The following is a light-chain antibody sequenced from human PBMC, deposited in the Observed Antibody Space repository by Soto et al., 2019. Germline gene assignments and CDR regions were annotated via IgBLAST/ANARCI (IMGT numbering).Light chain of an antibody. J-gene: IGLJ2*01. CDR2: GNN. CDR1: RSNIGSGFD. CDR3: QSYDNSLRVL. Sequence: QSVLTQPPSVSGAPGQSVTIPCTGSRSNIGSGFDVHWYQQVPGTAPKLLIFGNNNRPSGVPDRFSGSKSGSSASLAIAGLQAEAEADYFCQSYDNSLRVLFGGGTKPTVL. V-gene: IGLV1-40*01.